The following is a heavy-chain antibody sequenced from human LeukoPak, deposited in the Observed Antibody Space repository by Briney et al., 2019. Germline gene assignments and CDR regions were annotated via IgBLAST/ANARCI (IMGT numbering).Heavy chain of an antibody. V-gene: IGHV4-61*01. D-gene: IGHD1-1*01. J-gene: IGHJ4*02. CDR2: IFYSGST. CDR1: GASLSSGSYY. CDR3: ARDPGVTTGTYYFDS. Sequence: SETLSLTCTVSGASLSSGSYYWTWLRQPPGKGLEWIGYIFYSGSTNYNPSLESRVTISFDTSKNQFSLKLTSVTAADTAVYYCARDPGVTTGTYYFDSWGQGSLVTVSS.